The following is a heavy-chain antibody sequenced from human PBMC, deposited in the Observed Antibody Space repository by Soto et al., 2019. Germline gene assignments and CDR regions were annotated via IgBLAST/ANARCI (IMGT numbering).Heavy chain of an antibody. CDR2: IVVGSGNT. D-gene: IGHD3-10*01. J-gene: IGHJ5*02. V-gene: IGHV1-58*02. CDR3: AAKPNGWGINYWETTGFDP. CDR1: GFTFTSSA. Sequence: SVKVSCKASGFTFTSSAMQWVRQARGQRLEWIGWIVVGSGNTNYAQKFQERVTITRDMSTSTAYMELSSLRSEDTAVYYCAAKPNGWGINYWETTGFDPWGQEAVLTVSP.